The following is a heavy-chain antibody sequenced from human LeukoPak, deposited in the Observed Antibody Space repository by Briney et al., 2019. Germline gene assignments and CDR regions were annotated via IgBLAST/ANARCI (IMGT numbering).Heavy chain of an antibody. D-gene: IGHD6-6*01. CDR1: GFAFSGYW. CDR2: INQDGSET. V-gene: IGHV3-7*01. J-gene: IGHJ4*02. CDR3: ARMGSSSSSY. Sequence: GGSLRLSCAASGFAFSGYWMSWVRQAPGKGLEWVANINQDGSETYYVDSVKGRFTISRDDTKNSLYLQMNSLRAEDTAVYYCARMGSSSSSYWGQGTLVTVSS.